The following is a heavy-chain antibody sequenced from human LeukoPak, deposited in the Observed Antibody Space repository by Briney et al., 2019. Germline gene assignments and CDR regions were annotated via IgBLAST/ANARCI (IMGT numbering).Heavy chain of an antibody. J-gene: IGHJ4*02. D-gene: IGHD6-13*01. V-gene: IGHV3-30*18. CDR3: AKDSALSAASYYFDY. Sequence: GGSLRLSCAASGFTFSRNVMHWVRQAPGKGLEWVAVIADDGRDKHHADSVKGRFTISRDNSKNTLHLQMNSLRAEDTAVYYCAKDSALSAASYYFDYWGQGTLVTVSS. CDR2: IADDGRDK. CDR1: GFTFSRNV.